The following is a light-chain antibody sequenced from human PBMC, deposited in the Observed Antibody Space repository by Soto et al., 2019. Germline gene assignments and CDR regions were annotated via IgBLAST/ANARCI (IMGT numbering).Light chain of an antibody. CDR1: SSNVGSNA. V-gene: IGLV1-44*01. CDR3: AAWDDSLNGWV. Sequence: QSVLTHPPSASGTPGQRVTISCSGSSSNVGSNAVNWYQQLPGTAPKLLIYSNDQRPSGVPDRFSGSGSGTSASLAISGLQSEDEADYYCAAWDDSLNGWVFGGGTQLTVL. CDR2: SND. J-gene: IGLJ3*02.